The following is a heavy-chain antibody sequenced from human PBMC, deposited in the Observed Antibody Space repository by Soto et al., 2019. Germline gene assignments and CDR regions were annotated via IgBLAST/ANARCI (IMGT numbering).Heavy chain of an antibody. CDR2: IYPGDSQT. D-gene: IGHD1-1*01. Sequence: PGESLKLSDTGSGCSFTRYCIGWVRQMPGKGLEWMGMIYPGDSQTRFSPSLQGQATISRDNAKNTVYLQVNSLTAEDTGLYYCARGIRYKYGMDVWGQGTTVTVSS. CDR1: GCSFTRYC. CDR3: ARGIRYKYGMDV. J-gene: IGHJ6*02. V-gene: IGHV5-51*01.